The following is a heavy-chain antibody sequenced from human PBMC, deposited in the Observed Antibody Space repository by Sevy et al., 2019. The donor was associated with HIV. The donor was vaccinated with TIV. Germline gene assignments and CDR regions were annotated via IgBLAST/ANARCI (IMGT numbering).Heavy chain of an antibody. Sequence: QSQTLSLTCAVYGGSFSGYYWSWIRQPPGKGLEWIGEINHSGSTNYNPSLKSRVTISVDTSKNQFSLKLSSVTAADTAVYYCARGRRMVRGVIKPNNWFDPWGQGTLVTVSS. CDR3: ARGRRMVRGVIKPNNWFDP. CDR1: GGSFSGYY. CDR2: INHSGST. J-gene: IGHJ5*02. D-gene: IGHD3-10*01. V-gene: IGHV4-34*01.